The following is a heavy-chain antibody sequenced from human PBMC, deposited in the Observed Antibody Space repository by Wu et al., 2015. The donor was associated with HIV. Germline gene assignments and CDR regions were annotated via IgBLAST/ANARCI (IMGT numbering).Heavy chain of an antibody. Sequence: QVQLVQSGAEVKKLGASVKVSCKASGYTFTDYYIHWVRQAPRQGLEWMGWINPNSGGTNYAQKFQGRVTMTRDTSITTAYMELSRLTSDDTAVYYCARGREYKEYDMGNWLDPWGQGTLVTVSS. V-gene: IGHV1-2*02. CDR3: ARGREYKEYDMGNWLDP. J-gene: IGHJ5*02. CDR2: INPNSGGT. D-gene: IGHD5-12*01. CDR1: GYTFTDYY.